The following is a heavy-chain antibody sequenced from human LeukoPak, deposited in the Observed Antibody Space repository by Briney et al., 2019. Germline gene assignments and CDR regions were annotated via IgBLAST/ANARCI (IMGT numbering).Heavy chain of an antibody. CDR2: IIPIFGTA. J-gene: IGHJ5*02. CDR1: GGTFSGYA. D-gene: IGHD4-17*01. Sequence: SVKVSCKASGGTFSGYAISWVRQAPGQGLEWMGGIIPIFGTANYAQKFQGRVTITADESTSTAYMELSSLRSEDTAVYYCARAPDYGDYVGWFDPWGQGTLVTVSS. CDR3: ARAPDYGDYVGWFDP. V-gene: IGHV1-69*13.